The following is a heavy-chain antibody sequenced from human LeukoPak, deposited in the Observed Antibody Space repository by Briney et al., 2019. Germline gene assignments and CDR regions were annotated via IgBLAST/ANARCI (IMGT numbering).Heavy chain of an antibody. J-gene: IGHJ4*02. V-gene: IGHV3-74*01. CDR3: ARGDDSGYYDYFDY. D-gene: IGHD3-22*01. CDR2: INRDGSVT. Sequence: PGGSLRLSCAASGFTFSSYWMHWVRQAPGKGLVWVSRINRDGSVTSYADSVKGRFTISRDNAKNTVFLHMNSLRAEDTAMYYCARGDDSGYYDYFDYWGQGALVTVSS. CDR1: GFTFSSYW.